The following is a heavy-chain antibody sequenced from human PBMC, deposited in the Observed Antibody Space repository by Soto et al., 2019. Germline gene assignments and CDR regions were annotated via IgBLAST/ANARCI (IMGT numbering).Heavy chain of an antibody. D-gene: IGHD2-8*01. J-gene: IGHJ4*02. Sequence: QVQLVQSGAEVANPGASVKVSCRASGYTFTTFYVHWMRQAPGQGLEWVGMIYCSSGSATYAQKFRGRVTMTRDTSTGTVYMELSSLRSEDTAIYYCVREPYTNIQGIDYWGQGTLVTVSS. CDR2: IYCSSGSA. CDR1: GYTFTTFY. V-gene: IGHV1-46*01. CDR3: VREPYTNIQGIDY.